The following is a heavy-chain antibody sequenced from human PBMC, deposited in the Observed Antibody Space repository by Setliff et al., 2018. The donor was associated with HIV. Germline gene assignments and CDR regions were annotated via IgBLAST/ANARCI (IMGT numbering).Heavy chain of an antibody. CDR2: IYYTGFT. Sequence: PSPTLSLTCSVSGDSLSTSSYFWGWVRQSPGKGLEWIGNIYYTGFTYYSPSLKSRVTISVDTSKSQFSLNLTSVTDSDTAVYYCTKEGRGDPGLATTRLDYWGQGKLVTVSS. V-gene: IGHV4-39*01. CDR1: GDSLSTSSYF. CDR3: TKEGRGDPGLATTRLDY. J-gene: IGHJ4*02. D-gene: IGHD1-1*01.